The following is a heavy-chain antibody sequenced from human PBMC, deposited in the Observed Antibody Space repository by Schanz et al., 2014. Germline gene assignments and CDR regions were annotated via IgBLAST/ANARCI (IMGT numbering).Heavy chain of an antibody. J-gene: IGHJ4*02. Sequence: EVHLVESGGGLVQPGGSLRLSCAASGFTFSSYWMHWVRQVPGKGLVWVSRIKSDGSSTSYADSVKGRFTISRDNAKNSLYLQMNSLRAEDTAVYYCARSRSGFYFDYWGQGTLVTVSS. CDR3: ARSRSGFYFDY. V-gene: IGHV3-74*02. CDR1: GFTFSSYW. D-gene: IGHD1-26*01. CDR2: IKSDGSST.